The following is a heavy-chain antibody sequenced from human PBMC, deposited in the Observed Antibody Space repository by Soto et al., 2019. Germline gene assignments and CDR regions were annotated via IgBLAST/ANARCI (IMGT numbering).Heavy chain of an antibody. Sequence: QVQLVQSGGEVKKPGASVRVSCKAFGYTFTNYDINWVRQAPGQGLEWMGWMNPKKGNTGYAQKFQGRGTLTRDTSINTAYMEMSSLTSDDTAVYYCARDYYGSGSYYHFWGQGTLVTVSS. CDR2: MNPKKGNT. CDR3: ARDYYGSGSYYHF. D-gene: IGHD3-10*01. CDR1: GYTFTNYD. V-gene: IGHV1-8*01. J-gene: IGHJ4*02.